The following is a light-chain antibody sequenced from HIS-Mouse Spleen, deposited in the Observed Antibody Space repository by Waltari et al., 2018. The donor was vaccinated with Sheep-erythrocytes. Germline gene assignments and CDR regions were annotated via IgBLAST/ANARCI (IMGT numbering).Light chain of an antibody. Sequence: PPSVSVSPGQTASITCSGDKLGDKYACWYQQKPGKAPKLLIYDASSLESGVPSRFSGSGSGTDFTLTISSLQPEDFATYYCQQFNNYPRTFGQGTKVEIK. J-gene: IGKJ1*01. CDR1: KLGDKYA. CDR2: DAS. CDR3: QQFNNYPRT. V-gene: IGKV1D-13*01.